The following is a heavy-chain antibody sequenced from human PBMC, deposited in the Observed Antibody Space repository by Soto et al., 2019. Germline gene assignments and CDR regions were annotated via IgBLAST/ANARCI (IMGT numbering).Heavy chain of an antibody. CDR3: ARDQGKDWGFFFDN. CDR1: GFTFSNYW. D-gene: IGHD7-27*01. CDR2: IKQDGIGE. J-gene: IGHJ4*02. Sequence: EVQLVESGGGLVQPGGSLRLSCAASGFTFSNYWMTWVRQAPGQGLEWVANIKQDGIGEYYVDSVKGRFTISRDNAKNLVYLQMNSLRGEDTAVYYCARDQGKDWGFFFDNWGQGTLVTVSS. V-gene: IGHV3-7*05.